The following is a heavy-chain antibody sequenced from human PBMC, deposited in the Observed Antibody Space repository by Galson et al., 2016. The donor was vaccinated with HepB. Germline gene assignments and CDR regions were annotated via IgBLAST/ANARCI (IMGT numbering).Heavy chain of an antibody. V-gene: IGHV1-69*01. D-gene: IGHD6-19*01. CDR3: ATSPSGVVVAGSIRLEAFHI. CDR2: IIPIFDST. CDR1: GGTLSSYV. Sequence: SCKASGGTLSSYVISWVRQAPGQGLEWMGGIIPIFDSTNYTQRLQGRVSITADESTNTAYMELSSLRSEDTALYYCATSPSGVVVAGSIRLEAFHIWGQGTVVSVSS. J-gene: IGHJ3*02.